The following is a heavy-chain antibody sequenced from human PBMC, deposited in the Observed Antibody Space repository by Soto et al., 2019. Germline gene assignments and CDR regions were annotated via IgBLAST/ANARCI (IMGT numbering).Heavy chain of an antibody. V-gene: IGHV1-69*01. CDR3: ARDFEFREGNISHLDY. Sequence: QVQLVQSGAEVKKPGSSVKVSCKASGGTFSSHVFNWVRQAPGQGLEWMGGIMPIIGTANYAQKFQGRVTITADESTSPASMELSSLRSEDTPVYYWARDFEFREGNISHLDYLGTGTLVTVSS. D-gene: IGHD3-10*01. CDR1: GGTFSSHV. CDR2: IMPIIGTA. J-gene: IGHJ4*02.